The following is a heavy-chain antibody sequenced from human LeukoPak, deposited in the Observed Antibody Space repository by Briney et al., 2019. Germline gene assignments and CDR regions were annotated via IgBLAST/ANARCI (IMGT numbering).Heavy chain of an antibody. D-gene: IGHD3-22*01. J-gene: IGHJ4*02. CDR2: ISSSGSTI. Sequence: GESLKISCAASGFTFSDYYMSWIRQAPGKGLEWVSYISSSGSTIYYADSVKGRFTISRDNAKNSLYLQMNSLRAEDAAVYYCARAPYYYDSSGYYISYWGQGTLVTVSS. V-gene: IGHV3-11*01. CDR3: ARAPYYYDSSGYYISY. CDR1: GFTFSDYY.